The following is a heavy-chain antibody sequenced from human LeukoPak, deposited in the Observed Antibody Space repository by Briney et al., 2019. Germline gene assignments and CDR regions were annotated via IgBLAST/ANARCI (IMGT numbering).Heavy chain of an antibody. V-gene: IGHV3-15*01. D-gene: IGHD2-15*01. Sequence: PGGSLRLSCAASGFTFSNAWMTWVRQAPGKGLEWVGRIKTKSDGGTTDYAAPVKGRFTISRDTSRSTLYLQMNSLRAEDAAVYHCAKAPVTSCRGAFCYPFDYWGQGTLVTASS. CDR2: IKTKSDGGTT. CDR3: AKAPVTSCRGAFCYPFDY. J-gene: IGHJ4*02. CDR1: GFTFSNAW.